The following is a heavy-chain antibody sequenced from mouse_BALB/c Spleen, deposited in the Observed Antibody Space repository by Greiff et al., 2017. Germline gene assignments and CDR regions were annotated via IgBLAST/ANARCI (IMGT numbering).Heavy chain of an antibody. CDR3: AGHYNGSSDVWAY. CDR2: INPYNGDT. Sequence: EVQLQQSGPELAKPGASVKISCKASGYSFTGYFMHWVMQSHGKSLEWIGRINPYNGDTFYNQKFKGKATLTVDKSSSTAHMELRSLASEDSAVYYGAGHYNGSSDVWAYWGQGTLVTVSA. D-gene: IGHD1-1*01. J-gene: IGHJ3*01. CDR1: GYSFTGYF. V-gene: IGHV1-20*02.